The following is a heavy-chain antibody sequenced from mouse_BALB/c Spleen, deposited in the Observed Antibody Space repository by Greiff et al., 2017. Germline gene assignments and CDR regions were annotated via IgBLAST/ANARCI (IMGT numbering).Heavy chain of an antibody. Sequence: QVQLQQPGAELVRPGASVKLSCKASGYTFTSYWINWVKQRPGQGLEWIGNIYPSDSYTNYNQKFKDKATLTVDKSSSTAYMQLSSPTSEDSAVYYCTRQDNYYGSGAMDYWGQGTSVTVSS. CDR2: IYPSDSYT. V-gene: IGHV1-69*02. D-gene: IGHD1-1*01. CDR3: TRQDNYYGSGAMDY. J-gene: IGHJ4*01. CDR1: GYTFTSYW.